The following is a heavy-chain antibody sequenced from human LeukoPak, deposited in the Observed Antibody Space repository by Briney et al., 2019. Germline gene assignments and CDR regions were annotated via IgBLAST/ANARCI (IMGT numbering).Heavy chain of an antibody. D-gene: IGHD6-13*01. CDR2: IYYSGST. CDR3: ARDEVIAAAGTGY. V-gene: IGHV4-39*07. CDR1: GGSISSSSYY. Sequence: PSETLSLTRTVSGGSISSSSYYWGWIRQPPGKGLEWIGSIYYSGSTYYNPSLKSRVTISVDTSKNQFSLKLSSVTAADTAVYYCARDEVIAAAGTGYWGQGTLVTVSS. J-gene: IGHJ4*02.